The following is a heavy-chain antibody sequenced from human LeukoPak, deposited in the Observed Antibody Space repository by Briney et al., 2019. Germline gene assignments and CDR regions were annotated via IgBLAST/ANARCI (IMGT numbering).Heavy chain of an antibody. CDR1: GYTFTGYY. CDR3: ARDDSGSYLDAFGI. V-gene: IGHV1-2*02. D-gene: IGHD1-26*01. CDR2: INPNSGGT. J-gene: IGHJ3*02. Sequence: ASVKVSCKASGYTFTGYYMHWVRQAPGQGLEWMGWINPNSGGTNYAQKFQGRVTMTRDTSISTAYMELSRLRSDDTAVYYCARDDSGSYLDAFGIWGQGTMVTVSS.